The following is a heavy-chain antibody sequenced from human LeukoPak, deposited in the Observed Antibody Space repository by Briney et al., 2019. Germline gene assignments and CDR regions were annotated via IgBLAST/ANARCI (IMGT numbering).Heavy chain of an antibody. Sequence: PSGTLSLTCTVSGGSISSYSWSWIRQPPGKGLEWIGYIYYSGSTNYNPSLKSRVTISVDTSKNQFSLKLSSVTAADTAVYYCARDSPIAPAADTFDIWGQGTMVTVSS. CDR2: IYYSGST. V-gene: IGHV4-59*01. J-gene: IGHJ3*02. D-gene: IGHD6-13*01. CDR3: ARDSPIAPAADTFDI. CDR1: GGSISSYS.